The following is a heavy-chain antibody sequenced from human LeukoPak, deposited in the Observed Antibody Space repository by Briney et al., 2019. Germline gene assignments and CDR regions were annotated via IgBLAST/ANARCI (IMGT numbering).Heavy chain of an antibody. CDR3: ARYHIVVVPAAILPWFDP. Sequence: GGSLRLSCAASGFTFSSYWMSWVRQAPGKGLEWVANIKQDGSEKYYVDSVKGRFTISRDNAKNSLYLQMNSLRAEDTAVDYCARYHIVVVPAAILPWFDPWGQGTLVTVSS. V-gene: IGHV3-7*01. J-gene: IGHJ5*02. CDR2: IKQDGSEK. CDR1: GFTFSSYW. D-gene: IGHD2-2*02.